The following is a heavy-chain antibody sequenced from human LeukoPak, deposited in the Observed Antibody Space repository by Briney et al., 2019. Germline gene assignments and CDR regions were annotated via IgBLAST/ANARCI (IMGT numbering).Heavy chain of an antibody. CDR1: EFTVSRNY. D-gene: IGHD5-24*01. Sequence: GGSLRLSCTASEFTVSRNYMLWVRQAPGKGLEWVSLIFSNGDTHYADSVRGRFTISRDTSKNTVSLQMNSLRVEDTAMYYCTRDQMNYWGQGTLVTVSS. J-gene: IGHJ4*02. CDR2: IFSNGDT. V-gene: IGHV3-53*01. CDR3: TRDQMNY.